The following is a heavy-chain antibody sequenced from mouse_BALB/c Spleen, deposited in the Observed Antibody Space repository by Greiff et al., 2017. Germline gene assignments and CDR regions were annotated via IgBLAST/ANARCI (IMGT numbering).Heavy chain of an antibody. Sequence: VQLQQSGAELVKPGASVKMSCKASGYTFTSYWMHWVKQRPGQGLEWIGYFNPSTGYTEYNQKFKDKATLTADKSSSTVYMQLSSLTSEDSDVYYCARGDYWGQGTTLTVSS. CDR1: GYTFTSYW. J-gene: IGHJ2*01. CDR3: ARGDY. CDR2: FNPSTGYT. V-gene: IGHV1-7*01.